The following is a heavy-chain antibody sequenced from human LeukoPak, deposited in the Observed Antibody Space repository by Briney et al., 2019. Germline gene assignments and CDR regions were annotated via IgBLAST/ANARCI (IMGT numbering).Heavy chain of an antibody. J-gene: IGHJ2*01. V-gene: IGHV3-21*01. Sequence: GGSLRLSCAASTFTFSSYSMNWVRQAPGKGLEWVSSISSGSSFIYYADSVKGRFTISRDNAKNSLYLQMNSLRAEDTAVYYCAGSDTTGYTPREWDYWYVDLWGRGTLVTVSS. CDR2: ISSGSSFI. CDR1: TFTFSSYS. CDR3: AGSDTTGYTPREWDYWYVDL. D-gene: IGHD1-1*01.